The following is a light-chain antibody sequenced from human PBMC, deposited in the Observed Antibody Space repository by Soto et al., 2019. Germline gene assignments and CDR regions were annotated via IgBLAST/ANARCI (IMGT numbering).Light chain of an antibody. Sequence: DIQVTQSPSSLSASVGDRVTITCRASQTIGSYLNWYQQKPGKAPKLLIYDASTLQSGVPSRFSGSGSGTEFTLTISSLQPDDYATYSCQHYNVYYMYTFGQGTKVDIK. CDR3: QHYNVYYMYT. CDR1: QTIGSY. CDR2: DAS. V-gene: IGKV1-5*01. J-gene: IGKJ2*01.